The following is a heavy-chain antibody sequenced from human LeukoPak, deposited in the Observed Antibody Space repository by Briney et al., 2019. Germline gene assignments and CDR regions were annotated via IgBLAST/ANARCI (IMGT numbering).Heavy chain of an antibody. D-gene: IGHD4-23*01. CDR3: ARERSSSGGHNWFDP. CDR1: GGYIITSGHY. CDR2: VYYTGVT. Sequence: SETLSLTCTASGGYIITSGHYWGWIRQPPGKGLEWIGSVYYTGVTSTNPFFRSRMSISVDTSKNQFSLNLTSVTAADAAVYYCARERSSSGGHNWFDPWGQGTLVTVSS. J-gene: IGHJ5*02. V-gene: IGHV4-39*07.